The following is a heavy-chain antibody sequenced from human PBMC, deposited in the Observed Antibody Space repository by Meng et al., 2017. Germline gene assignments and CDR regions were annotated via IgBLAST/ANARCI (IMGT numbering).Heavy chain of an antibody. V-gene: IGHV4-4*02. CDR3: ARVVAATTLFLDY. CDR1: GDSISSINW. D-gene: IGHD2-15*01. CDR2: IYHSGST. Sequence: QVSRPRLLKPSGPLHLPCVVAGDSISSINWWSLVRQPSGKGLGWVGEIYHSGSTNYTPSLKSRVTISVDKSKNQFSLKLRSVTAADTAVYYCARVVAATTLFLDYWGQGTLVTVSS. J-gene: IGHJ4*02.